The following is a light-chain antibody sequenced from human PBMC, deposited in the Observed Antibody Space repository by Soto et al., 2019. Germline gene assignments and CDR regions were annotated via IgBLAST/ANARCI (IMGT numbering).Light chain of an antibody. J-gene: IGLJ1*01. CDR2: DAT. Sequence: SYELTQPASRLEAAGQTTKITCGGDKIGSKIVHWYKQRPGQAPVAVVFDATDRPSGIPDRISASRSGDTATLTISRVDAGDEADYYCQVWASTAELFVFGSGTKVTVL. CDR1: KIGSKI. CDR3: QVWASTAELFV. V-gene: IGLV3-21*02.